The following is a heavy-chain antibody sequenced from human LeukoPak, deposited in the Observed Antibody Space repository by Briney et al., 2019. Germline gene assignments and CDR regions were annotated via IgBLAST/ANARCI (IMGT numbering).Heavy chain of an antibody. CDR2: IYYSGST. CDR1: GGSISSGGYH. CDR3: ARAWDLRELYYFDY. J-gene: IGHJ4*02. Sequence: SETLSLTCTVSGGSISSGGYHWSWIRQHPGKGLEWIGYIYYSGSTYYNPSLKSRVTISVDTSKNQFSLKLSSVTAADTAVYYCARAWDLRELYYFDYWGQGTLVTVSS. D-gene: IGHD1-26*01. V-gene: IGHV4-31*03.